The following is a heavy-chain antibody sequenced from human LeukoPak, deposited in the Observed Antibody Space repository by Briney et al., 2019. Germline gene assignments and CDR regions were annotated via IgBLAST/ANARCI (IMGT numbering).Heavy chain of an antibody. D-gene: IGHD1-26*01. V-gene: IGHV3-33*01. J-gene: IGHJ4*02. CDR3: ARASGYFDY. CDR1: GFTFNNYD. CDR2: IWYDGSNK. Sequence: GGSLRLSSAASGFTFNNYDMHWVRQAPGKGLEWVAVIWYDGSNKYYADSVKGRFTISRDNSKNTLYLQMNSLRAEDTAVYYCARASGYFDYWGQGTLVTVSS.